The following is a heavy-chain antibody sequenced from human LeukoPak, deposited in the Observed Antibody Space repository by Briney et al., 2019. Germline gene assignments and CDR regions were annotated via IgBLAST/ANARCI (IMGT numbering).Heavy chain of an antibody. CDR1: GFTFGSFV. Sequence: GGSLRLSCAASGFTFGSFVMSWVRQAPGKGLEWVSGSSGGSTYYADSVKGRFTISRDNSKNTLYLQMNSLRAEDTAVYYCAKDNDYGGSPPGYWGQGTLVTVSS. V-gene: IGHV3-23*01. D-gene: IGHD4-23*01. CDR2: SSGGST. J-gene: IGHJ4*02. CDR3: AKDNDYGGSPPGY.